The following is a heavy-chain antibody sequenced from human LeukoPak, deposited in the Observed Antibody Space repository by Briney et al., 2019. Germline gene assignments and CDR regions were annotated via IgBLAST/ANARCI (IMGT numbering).Heavy chain of an antibody. CDR1: GGSISGHY. J-gene: IGHJ6*03. CDR2: IHYSGRP. Sequence: SETLSLTCTVSGGSISGHYWTWIRQPPGKGLEWIGQIHYSGRPDYNPSLKSRVTISVDTSKNQFSLKLSSVTAADTAVYYCARMGTNYYDSTRSSLGYYYYMDVWGKGTTVTVSS. V-gene: IGHV4-59*11. CDR3: ARMGTNYYDSTRSSLGYYYYMDV. D-gene: IGHD3-22*01.